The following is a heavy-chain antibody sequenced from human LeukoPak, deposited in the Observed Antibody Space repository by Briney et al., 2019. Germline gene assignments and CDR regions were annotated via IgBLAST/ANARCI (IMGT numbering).Heavy chain of an antibody. CDR3: ASSMATIWHYFDY. CDR1: GGSISSGDYY. Sequence: PSETLSLTCTVSGGSISSGDYYWSWIRQPPGKGLEWIGYIYYSGSTYYNPSLKSRVTISVDTSKNQFSLKLSSVTAADTAVYYCASSMATIWHYFDYWGQGTLVTVSS. D-gene: IGHD5-24*01. CDR2: IYYSGST. V-gene: IGHV4-30-4*01. J-gene: IGHJ4*02.